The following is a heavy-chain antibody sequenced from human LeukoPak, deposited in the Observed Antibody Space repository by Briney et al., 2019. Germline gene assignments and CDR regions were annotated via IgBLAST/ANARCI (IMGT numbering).Heavy chain of an antibody. V-gene: IGHV4-39*01. D-gene: IGHD6-25*01. J-gene: IGHJ6*02. CDR3: VRIAADHPKNYFHYGMDV. CDR1: GGSISSNSDY. CDR2: IHYTGIT. Sequence: PSETLSLTCTVSGGSISSNSDYWGWVRQPPGRGLEWIGRIHYTGITYYNPTLESRLTISVDTSKNQFSLKLSSVTAADTAVFYCVRIAADHPKNYFHYGMDVWGQGTTVTVSS.